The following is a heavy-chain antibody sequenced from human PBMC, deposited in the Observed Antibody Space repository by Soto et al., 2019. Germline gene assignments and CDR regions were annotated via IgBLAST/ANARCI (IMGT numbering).Heavy chain of an antibody. J-gene: IGHJ6*02. CDR2: ISYDGSNK. Sequence: QVQLVESGGGVVQPGRSLRLSCAASGFTFSSYGMHWVRQAPGKGLEWVAVISYDGSNKYYADSVKGRFTISRDNSKNTLYLQMNRLRPEDTAVYYCAKSTVTTIYYYYGMDVWGQGTTVTVSS. CDR3: AKSTVTTIYYYYGMDV. V-gene: IGHV3-30*18. CDR1: GFTFSSYG. D-gene: IGHD4-17*01.